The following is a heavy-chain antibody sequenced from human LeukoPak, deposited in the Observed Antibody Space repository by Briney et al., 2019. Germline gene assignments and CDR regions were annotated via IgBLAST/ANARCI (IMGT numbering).Heavy chain of an antibody. Sequence: PGGSLRLSCAASGFTFSSYWMSWVRQAPGKGLEWVANIKQDGSEKYYVDSVKGRFTISRDNAKNSLYLQMNSLRAEDTAVYYCARDIERWLQFGLAPGEFDYWGQGTLVTVSS. J-gene: IGHJ4*02. CDR1: GFTFSSYW. D-gene: IGHD5-24*01. CDR2: IKQDGSEK. CDR3: ARDIERWLQFGLAPGEFDY. V-gene: IGHV3-7*01.